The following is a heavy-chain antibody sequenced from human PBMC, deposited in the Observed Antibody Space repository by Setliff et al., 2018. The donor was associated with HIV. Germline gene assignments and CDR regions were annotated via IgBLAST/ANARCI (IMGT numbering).Heavy chain of an antibody. CDR3: ARDLGIAAAGPKMYNWFDP. Sequence: PGGSLRLSCAASGFTFSDYYMSWIRQAPGKGLEWVSYISRSGTIIYYADSVKGRFTISRDNAKNSLYLQMSSLRAEDTAVYYCARDLGIAAAGPKMYNWFDPWGQGTLVTVSS. J-gene: IGHJ5*02. CDR1: GFTFSDYY. CDR2: ISRSGTII. V-gene: IGHV3-11*01. D-gene: IGHD6-13*01.